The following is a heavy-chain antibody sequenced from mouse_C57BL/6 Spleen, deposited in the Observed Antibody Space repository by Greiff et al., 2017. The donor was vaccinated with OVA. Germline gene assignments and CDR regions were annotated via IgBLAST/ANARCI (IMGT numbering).Heavy chain of an antibody. J-gene: IGHJ4*01. V-gene: IGHV1-50*01. D-gene: IGHD1-3*01. CDR1: GYTFTSYW. Sequence: VQLQQPGAELVKPGASVKLSCKASGYTFTSYWMQWVKQRPGQGLEWIGEIDPSDSYTNYNQKFKGKATLTVDTSSSTAYMQRSSLTSEDSAVYYCARWSGYYAMDYWGQGTSVTVSS. CDR2: IDPSDSYT. CDR3: ARWSGYYAMDY.